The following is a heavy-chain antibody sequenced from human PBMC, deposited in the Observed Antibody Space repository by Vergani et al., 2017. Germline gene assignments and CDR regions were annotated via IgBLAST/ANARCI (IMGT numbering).Heavy chain of an antibody. J-gene: IGHJ5*02. V-gene: IGHV4-31*03. D-gene: IGHD2-15*01. CDR1: GGSISSGGYY. CDR2: IYYSGST. Sequence: QLQLQESGPGLVKPSETLSLTCTVSGGSISSGGYYWSWIRQHPGKGLEWIGYIYYSGSTYYNPSLKSRVTISVDTSKNQFSLKLSSVTAADTAVYYCAREVVAAPPNWFDPWGQGTLVTVSS. CDR3: AREVVAAPPNWFDP.